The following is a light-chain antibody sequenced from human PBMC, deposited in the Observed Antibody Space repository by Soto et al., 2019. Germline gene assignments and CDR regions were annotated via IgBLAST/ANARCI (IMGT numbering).Light chain of an antibody. J-gene: IGLJ1*01. Sequence: QSVLTQPPSVSGSPGQSVTISCTGTSSDDGGFNYVSWYQHHPGKAPKLMIYDVSKRPSGVPDRFSGSKSGNTASLTISGLQAEDEADYYCCSYAGGYTHYVFATGTKLTVL. V-gene: IGLV2-11*01. CDR1: SSDDGGFNY. CDR2: DVS. CDR3: CSYAGGYTHYV.